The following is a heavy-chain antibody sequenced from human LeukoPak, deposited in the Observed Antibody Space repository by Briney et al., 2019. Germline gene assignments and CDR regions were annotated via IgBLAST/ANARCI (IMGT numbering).Heavy chain of an antibody. J-gene: IGHJ4*02. V-gene: IGHV3-20*04. CDR1: GFTFDDYG. CDR2: ISWNSGSM. D-gene: IGHD1-1*01. CDR3: AASWTEVY. Sequence: GGSLRLSCAASGFTFDDYGMSWVRQAPGKGLEWVSGISWNSGSMAYAESVRGRFTISRDNAKNSLYLQMNSLRLEDTAFYYCAASWTEVYWGQGILVTVSS.